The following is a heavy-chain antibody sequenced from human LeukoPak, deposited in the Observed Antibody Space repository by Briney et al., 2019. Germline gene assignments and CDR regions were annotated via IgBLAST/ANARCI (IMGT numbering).Heavy chain of an antibody. V-gene: IGHV3-30-3*01. CDR3: AREQVGAILFDY. CDR1: GFTFSSSA. J-gene: IGHJ4*02. CDR2: ISYDGSNK. D-gene: IGHD1-26*01. Sequence: GGSLRLSCAASGFTFSSSAMSWVRQAPGKGLEWVAVISYDGSNKYYADSVKGRFTISRDNSKNTLYLQMNSLRAEDTAVYYCAREQVGAILFDYWGQGTLVTVSS.